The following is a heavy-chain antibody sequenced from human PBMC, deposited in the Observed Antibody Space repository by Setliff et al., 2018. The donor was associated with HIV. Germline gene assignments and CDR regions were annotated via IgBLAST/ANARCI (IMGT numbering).Heavy chain of an antibody. V-gene: IGHV1-24*01. D-gene: IGHD3-22*01. CDR3: TTVRRYYYDSSGQEYFQH. CDR2: FDPADVET. Sequence: GASVKVSSTVSVYTLAELSIHWVLQAPGKGLEWMGGFDPADVETVYAQKFQGRGTMTEDTSTDTGYMELSSLRSGDTAVYYCTTVRRYYYDSSGQEYFQHWGQGTLVTVSS. J-gene: IGHJ1*01. CDR1: VYTLAELS.